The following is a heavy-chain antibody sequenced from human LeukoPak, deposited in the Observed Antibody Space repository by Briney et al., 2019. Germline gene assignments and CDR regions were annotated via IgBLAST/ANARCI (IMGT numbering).Heavy chain of an antibody. CDR1: GFTFSSYA. CDR3: AKSRDSSGFPTDY. Sequence: GGSLRLSCAASGFTFSSYAMSWVRQAPGKGLEWVSAISGSGGSTYYADSVKGRFTTSRDNSKNTLYLQMNSLRAEDTAVYYCAKSRDSSGFPTDYWGQGTLVTVSS. D-gene: IGHD3-22*01. J-gene: IGHJ4*02. CDR2: ISGSGGST. V-gene: IGHV3-23*01.